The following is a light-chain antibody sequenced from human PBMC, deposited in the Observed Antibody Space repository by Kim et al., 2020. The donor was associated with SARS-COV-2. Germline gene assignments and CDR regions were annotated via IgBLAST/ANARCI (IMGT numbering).Light chain of an antibody. V-gene: IGKV3-15*01. CDR1: QSIKNN. CDR2: GAS. Sequence: EIVMTQSPATLSVSPGERATPSCRASQSIKNNLVWYQQKPGQAPRLLIYGASSRAAGIPARFSGGGSGTDFTLTISSLQSEDVAIYHCQQYDYWPPWTFGQGTKVDIK. CDR3: QQYDYWPPWT. J-gene: IGKJ1*01.